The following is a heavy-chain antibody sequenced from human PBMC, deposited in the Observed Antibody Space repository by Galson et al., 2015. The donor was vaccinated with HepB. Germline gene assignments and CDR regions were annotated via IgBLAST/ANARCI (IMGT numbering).Heavy chain of an antibody. CDR3: ATMYYDFWSGYFDY. J-gene: IGHJ4*02. D-gene: IGHD3-3*01. CDR2: ISYDGSNK. V-gene: IGHV3-30*03. CDR1: GFTFSSYG. Sequence: SLRLSCAASGFTFSSYGMHWVRQAPGKGLEWVAVISYDGSNKYYADSVKGRSTISRDNSKNTLYLQMNSLRAEDTAVYYCATMYYDFWSGYFDYWGQGTLVTVSS.